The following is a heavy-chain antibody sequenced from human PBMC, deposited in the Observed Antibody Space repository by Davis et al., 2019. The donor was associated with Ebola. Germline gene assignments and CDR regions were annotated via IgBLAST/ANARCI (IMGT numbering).Heavy chain of an antibody. J-gene: IGHJ3*02. CDR2: IYHSGST. CDR1: GGSISSSNW. Sequence: PGGSLRLSCAVSGGSISSSNWWSCVRQPPGKGLEWIGEIYHSGSTNYNPSLKSRVTISVDKSKNQFSLKLSSVAAADTAVYYCARDRDVDPHAFDIWGQGTMVTVSS. V-gene: IGHV4-4*02. D-gene: IGHD5-12*01. CDR3: ARDRDVDPHAFDI.